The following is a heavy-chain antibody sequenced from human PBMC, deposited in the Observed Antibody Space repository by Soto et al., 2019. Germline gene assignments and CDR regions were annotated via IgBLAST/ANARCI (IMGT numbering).Heavy chain of an antibody. CDR2: ISYDGIDE. D-gene: IGHD1-1*01. J-gene: IGHJ4*02. CDR3: VRDRNEMATVTLGY. CDR1: GFTFSSFG. V-gene: IGHV3-30*03. Sequence: QVQLLESGGGVVQPGRSLRLSCAASGFTFSSFGLHWVRQAPGKGLGWVAVISYDGIDESYADSVKGRFTISRDNSKNTLNLQMNSLRTEDTAAYYCVRDRNEMATVTLGYWGQGSLVTVSS.